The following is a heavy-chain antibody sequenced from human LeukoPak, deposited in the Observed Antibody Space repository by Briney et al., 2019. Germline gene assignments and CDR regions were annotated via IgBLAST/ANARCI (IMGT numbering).Heavy chain of an antibody. CDR3: AILVEGKFDY. V-gene: IGHV3-30-3*01. CDR1: GFTSSSYA. Sequence: GGSLRLSCAASGFTSSSYAMHWVRQAPGKGLEWVAVISYDGSNKYYADSVKGRFTISRDNSKNTLYLQMNSLRAEDTAVYYCAILVEGKFDYWGQGTLVTVSS. CDR2: ISYDGSNK. D-gene: IGHD1-26*01. J-gene: IGHJ4*02.